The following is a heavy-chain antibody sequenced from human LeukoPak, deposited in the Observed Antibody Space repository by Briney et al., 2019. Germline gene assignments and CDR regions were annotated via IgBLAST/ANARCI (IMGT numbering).Heavy chain of an antibody. CDR2: ISSSGSTI. D-gene: IGHD1-26*01. V-gene: IGHV3-48*02. J-gene: IGHJ4*02. CDR3: ARASKVGTTVTYFDY. CDR1: GFTFSTYT. Sequence: PGGSLRLCCAASGFTFSTYTMNWVRQAPGKGLEWVSYISSSGSTIYYADSVKGRFTISRDNAKNSLYLQMNSLRDEDTAVYYCARASKVGTTVTYFDYWGQGTLVTVSS.